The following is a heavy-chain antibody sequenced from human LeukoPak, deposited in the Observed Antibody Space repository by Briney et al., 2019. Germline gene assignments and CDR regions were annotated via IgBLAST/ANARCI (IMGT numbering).Heavy chain of an antibody. V-gene: IGHV3-23*01. CDR3: AKDTPYYYGSGSYWDY. D-gene: IGHD3-10*01. J-gene: IGHJ4*02. CDR2: ISGSGGST. Sequence: GGSLRLSCAASGFTFSSYAMSWVRQAPGKGLEWVSAISGSGGSTYYADSVKGRFTISRDNSKNTLYLQMNSLRAEDTAVYYCAKDTPYYYGSGSYWDYWGQGTLVTVSS. CDR1: GFTFSSYA.